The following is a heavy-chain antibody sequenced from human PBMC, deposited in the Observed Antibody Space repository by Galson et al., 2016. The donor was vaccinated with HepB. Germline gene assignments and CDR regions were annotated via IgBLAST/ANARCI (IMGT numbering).Heavy chain of an antibody. V-gene: IGHV1-69*05. CDR1: GGTFTTYP. D-gene: IGHD3-22*01. Sequence: SVKVSCKASGGTFTTYPISWVRQAPGQGLEWMGGIIPLFGTSNYAQKFQGRVTMTRDTSTSTVYMELSSLKSEDTAMYYCAREGYYDISDSSGFDPPTEYFQHWGQGTLVTVSS. J-gene: IGHJ1*01. CDR3: AREGYYDISDSSGFDPPTEYFQH. CDR2: IIPLFGTS.